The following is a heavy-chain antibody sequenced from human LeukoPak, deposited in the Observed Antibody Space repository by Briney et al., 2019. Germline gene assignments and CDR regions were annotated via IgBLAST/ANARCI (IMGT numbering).Heavy chain of an antibody. CDR3: AKQLGYCSDGSCYFPY. CDR1: GFTFTSYS. D-gene: IGHD2-15*01. V-gene: IGHV3-23*01. CDR2: ISNNGGYT. Sequence: GGSLRLSCAASGFTFTSYSMSWVRQAPGKGLEWVSAISNNGGYTYYADSVQGRFTISRDNSKSTLCLQMNSLRAEDTAVYYCAKQLGYCSDGSCYFPYWGQGTLVTVSS. J-gene: IGHJ4*02.